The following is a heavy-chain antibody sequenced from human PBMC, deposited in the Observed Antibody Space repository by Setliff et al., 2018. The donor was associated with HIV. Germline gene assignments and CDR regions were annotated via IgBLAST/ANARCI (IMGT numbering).Heavy chain of an antibody. CDR3: ARGHRLLFYESSGYYGY. Sequence: SETLSLTCDVYGGSFSGYYWNWIRQPPGKGLEWIGEINHIGSTNYNPSLKSRVTISVDTSKNQFSLKLSSVTAADTAVYYCARGHRLLFYESSGYYGYWGQGTLVTVPQ. CDR2: INHIGST. J-gene: IGHJ4*02. V-gene: IGHV4-34*01. CDR1: GGSFSGYY. D-gene: IGHD3-22*01.